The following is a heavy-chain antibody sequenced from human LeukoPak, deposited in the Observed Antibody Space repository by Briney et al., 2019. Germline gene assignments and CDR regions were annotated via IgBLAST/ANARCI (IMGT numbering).Heavy chain of an antibody. CDR3: ATAHQFSFQD. CDR1: GFTFRNYA. CDR2: ISGSGDT. Sequence: GGSLRLSCAASGFTFRNYAMSWVRQAPGKGLEGVSLISGSGDTYYSDSVKGRFTISKDNSKNTLYLQMNSLRAEDTAVYYCATAHQFSFQDWGQGTLVTVSS. V-gene: IGHV3-23*01. J-gene: IGHJ1*01. D-gene: IGHD2-2*01.